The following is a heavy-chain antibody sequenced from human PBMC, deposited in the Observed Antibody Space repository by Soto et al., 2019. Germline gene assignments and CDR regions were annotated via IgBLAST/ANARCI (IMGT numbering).Heavy chain of an antibody. CDR2: ISGSGGST. D-gene: IGHD3-22*01. Sequence: GGSLRLSCAASGFTFSSYAMSWVRQAPGKGLEWVSAISGSGGSTYYADSVKGRFTISRDNSKNTLYLQMNSLRAEDTAVYYCAKDYYYESSGYYSVFDYWGQGTLVTVSS. CDR3: AKDYYYESSGYYSVFDY. V-gene: IGHV3-23*01. J-gene: IGHJ4*02. CDR1: GFTFSSYA.